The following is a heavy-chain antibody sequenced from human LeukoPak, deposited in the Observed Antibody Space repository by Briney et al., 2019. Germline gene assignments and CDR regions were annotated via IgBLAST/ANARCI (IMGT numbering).Heavy chain of an antibody. CDR3: TRDPSAATRSGDYFDY. CDR2: ISSSNTYI. V-gene: IGHV3-21*01. CDR1: GFTFSSFG. J-gene: IGHJ4*02. Sequence: GGSLRPSCAASGFTFSSFGMNWVRQAPGKGLEWVSSISSSNTYIYYADSVKGRFTISRDNAKNSLYLQMNSLRAEDTAVYYCTRDPSAATRSGDYFDYWGQGTLVTVSS. D-gene: IGHD6-13*01.